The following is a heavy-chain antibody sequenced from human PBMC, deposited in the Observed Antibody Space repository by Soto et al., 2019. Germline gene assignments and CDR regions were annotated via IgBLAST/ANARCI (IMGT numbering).Heavy chain of an antibody. Sequence: GESLKISCKGSGYSFTSYWIGWVRQMPGKGLEWMGIIYPGDSDTRYSPSFQGQVTISADKSISTAYLQWSSLKASDTAMYYCARPFEGAAAGNYGMDVWGQGTTVTVSS. V-gene: IGHV5-51*01. CDR1: GYSFTSYW. CDR3: ARPFEGAAAGNYGMDV. D-gene: IGHD6-13*01. J-gene: IGHJ6*02. CDR2: IYPGDSDT.